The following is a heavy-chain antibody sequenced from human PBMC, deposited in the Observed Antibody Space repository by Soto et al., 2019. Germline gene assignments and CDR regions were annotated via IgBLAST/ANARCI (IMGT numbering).Heavy chain of an antibody. Sequence: ASVKVSCKASGYTLTIYNINGVLQSPPQRLEGVAGANSNRGNSDHVQQFQGRLTVTSDTSISQAHIELGTLRSDGTADDYCLLLGVFDHWGPGTLVTVSS. CDR3: LLLGVFDH. CDR1: GYTLTIYN. CDR2: ANSNRGNS. D-gene: IGHD3-22*01. V-gene: IGHV1-8*01. J-gene: IGHJ4*02.